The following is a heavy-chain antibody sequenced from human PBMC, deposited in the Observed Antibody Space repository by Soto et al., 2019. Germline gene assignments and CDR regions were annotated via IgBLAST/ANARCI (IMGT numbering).Heavy chain of an antibody. V-gene: IGHV4-31*03. CDR1: GGSISYGGYY. D-gene: IGHD3-10*01. J-gene: IGHJ6*02. CDR3: ARELRFGEDYYGMDV. Sequence: SQTLSLTCTVSGGSISYGGYYLSWIRPHPGKGLEWIGYIYYSGSTYYNPSLKSRVTISVDTSKNQFSLKLSSVTAADTAVYYCARELRFGEDYYGMDVWGQGTTVTVSS. CDR2: IYYSGST.